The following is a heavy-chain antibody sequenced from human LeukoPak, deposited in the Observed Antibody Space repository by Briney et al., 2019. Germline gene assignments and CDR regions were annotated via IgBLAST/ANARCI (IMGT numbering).Heavy chain of an antibody. CDR1: GYTFTGYY. CDR2: INPNSGGT. Sequence: ASVKVSCKASGYTFTGYYMHWARQAPGQGLEWMGRINPNSGGTNYAQKFQGRVTMTRDTPISTAYMELSRLRSDDTAVYYCARAVPNDWGDYYYYMDVWGKGTTVTVSS. D-gene: IGHD3-16*01. J-gene: IGHJ6*03. CDR3: ARAVPNDWGDYYYYMDV. V-gene: IGHV1-2*06.